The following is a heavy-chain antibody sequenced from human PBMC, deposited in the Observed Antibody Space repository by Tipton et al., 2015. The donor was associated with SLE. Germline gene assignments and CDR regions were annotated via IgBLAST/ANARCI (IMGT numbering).Heavy chain of an antibody. CDR1: GFTFSSYS. V-gene: IGHV3-48*04. D-gene: IGHD1-7*01. J-gene: IGHJ6*03. Sequence: SLRLSCAASGFTFSSYSMNWVRQAPGKGLAWVSYISSSSSTIYYADSVKGRFTISRDNAKNSLYLQMNSLRAEDTAVYYCARDPWNYDYYYYYYMDVWGKGTTVTVSS. CDR3: ARDPWNYDYYYYYYMDV. CDR2: ISSSSSTI.